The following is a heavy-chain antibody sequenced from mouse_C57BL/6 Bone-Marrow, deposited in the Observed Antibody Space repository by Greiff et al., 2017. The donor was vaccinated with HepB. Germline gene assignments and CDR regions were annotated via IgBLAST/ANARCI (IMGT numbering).Heavy chain of an antibody. Sequence: VQLQQSGPVLVKPGASVKMSCKASGYTFTDYYMNWVKQSHGKSLEWIGVINPYNGGTSYNQKFKGKATLTVNKTSSTAYMGLNSLTSEDSAVYCCARYSYYWDQGTTLTVSS. D-gene: IGHD3-1*01. CDR2: INPYNGGT. V-gene: IGHV1-19*01. CDR1: GYTFTDYY. J-gene: IGHJ2*01. CDR3: ARYSYY.